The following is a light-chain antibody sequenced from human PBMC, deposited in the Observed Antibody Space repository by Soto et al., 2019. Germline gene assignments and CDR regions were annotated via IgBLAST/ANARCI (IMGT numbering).Light chain of an antibody. V-gene: IGKV3-20*01. CDR3: QKYDTSPRT. Sequence: EIVLTQSPGTLSLSPGERATLSCRASQTVNSIYLAWYQQKPGQAPRLLIYGTSNRATGIPDRFSGSGSGTDFTLTISRLEPEDFAVYYCQKYDTSPRTFGQGTKVDIK. CDR1: QTVNSIY. J-gene: IGKJ1*01. CDR2: GTS.